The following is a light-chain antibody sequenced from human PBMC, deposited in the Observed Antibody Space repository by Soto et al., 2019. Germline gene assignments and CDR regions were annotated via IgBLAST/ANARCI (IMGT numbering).Light chain of an antibody. CDR3: CSYAGGSWV. Sequence: QSVLTQPRSVSGSPGQSVTISCTGTSSDVGGYNYVSWYQQHPGKALKLMIYDVNKRPSGVPDRFSGSKSGNTASLTISGLQAEDEADYYCCSYAGGSWVFGGGTKLTVL. CDR2: DVN. V-gene: IGLV2-11*01. CDR1: SSDVGGYNY. J-gene: IGLJ3*02.